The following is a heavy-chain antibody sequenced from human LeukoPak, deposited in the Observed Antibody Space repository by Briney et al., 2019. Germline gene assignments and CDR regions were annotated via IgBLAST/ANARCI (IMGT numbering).Heavy chain of an antibody. CDR3: ARVPGHYYDSSGTPVDY. D-gene: IGHD3-22*01. CDR2: ISAYNGNT. J-gene: IGHJ4*02. V-gene: IGHV1-18*01. Sequence: ASVKVPCKASGYTFTSYGISWVRQAPGQGLEWMGWISAYNGNTNYAQKLQGRVTMTTDTSTSTAYMELRSLRSDDTAMYYCARVPGHYYDSSGTPVDYWGQGTLVTVSS. CDR1: GYTFTSYG.